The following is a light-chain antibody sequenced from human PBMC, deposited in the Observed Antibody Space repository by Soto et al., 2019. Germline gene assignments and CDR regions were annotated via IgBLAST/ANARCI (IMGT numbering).Light chain of an antibody. Sequence: QLVLTQSPSASASLGASVKLTCTLSSGHSSYAIAWHQQQPEKGPRYLMKLNSDGSHSKGDGIPDRFSGSSSGAERYLTIASLQVADEADYHCQTWGTGIPWVFGGGTKLTVL. CDR2: LNSDGSH. V-gene: IGLV4-69*01. CDR3: QTWGTGIPWV. J-gene: IGLJ3*02. CDR1: SGHSSYA.